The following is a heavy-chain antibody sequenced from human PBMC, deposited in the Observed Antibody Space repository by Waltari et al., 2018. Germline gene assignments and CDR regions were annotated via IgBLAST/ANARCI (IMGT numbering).Heavy chain of an antibody. Sequence: QVQLMESGGGVVQPGGSLSPSCSASALPLRPLHLHWVRQTPARGLEWVAFIRFDGTTAYYADSVTGRFTVSRDNSENRYYLQMNSLRPEDTGVYYCVKDGDYNLPAYDAFDIWGPGTMVSVSS. V-gene: IGHV3-30*02. CDR2: IRFDGTTA. CDR3: VKDGDYNLPAYDAFDI. D-gene: IGHD4-17*01. CDR1: ALPLRPLH. J-gene: IGHJ3*02.